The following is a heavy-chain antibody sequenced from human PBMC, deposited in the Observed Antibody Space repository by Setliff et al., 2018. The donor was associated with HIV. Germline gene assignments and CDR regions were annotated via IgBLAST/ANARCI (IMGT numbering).Heavy chain of an antibody. CDR1: GDSISGYY. V-gene: IGHV4-59*01. J-gene: IGHJ4*02. Sequence: SETLSLTCTVSGDSISGYYWSWVRQPPGKGLEWIGYVYYSGNTNYNPSLKSRVTISIDTSKSQFSLKLTSVSAADTAMYYCARGRRRSSTPYYFDYWGQGTLVTVSS. CDR3: ARGRRRSSTPYYFDY. CDR2: VYYSGNT.